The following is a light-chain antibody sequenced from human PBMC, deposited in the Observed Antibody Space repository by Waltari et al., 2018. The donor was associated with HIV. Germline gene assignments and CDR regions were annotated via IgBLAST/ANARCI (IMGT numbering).Light chain of an antibody. V-gene: IGLV3-25*03. Sequence: SYELTQTPSVSVPPGQTAKIMCSGDALPKNYVYWYQQKAGQALVMIIFQATKRPSELPARFAAFSAGTTATLTFMGVQAEDEADYFCQSAHNSDVIFGGGTKLTVL. CDR1: ALPKNY. CDR2: QAT. CDR3: QSAHNSDVI. J-gene: IGLJ2*01.